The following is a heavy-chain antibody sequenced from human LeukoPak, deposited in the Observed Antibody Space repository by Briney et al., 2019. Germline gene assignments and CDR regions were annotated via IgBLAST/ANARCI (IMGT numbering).Heavy chain of an antibody. CDR1: GFTFSAYS. CDR2: ISDTSYTI. CDR3: ARAFLGGDY. J-gene: IGHJ4*02. V-gene: IGHV3-48*02. Sequence: KSGGSLRLSCVASGFTFSAYSMNWVRQAPGKGLEWVSYISDTSYTIYYADSVKGRFTISRDNAKDSLYLQMNRLRDEDTAVYYCARAFLGGDYWGQGTLVTASS. D-gene: IGHD3-3*02.